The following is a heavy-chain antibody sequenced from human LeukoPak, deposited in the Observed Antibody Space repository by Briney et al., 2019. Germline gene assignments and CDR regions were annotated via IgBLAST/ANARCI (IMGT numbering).Heavy chain of an antibody. D-gene: IGHD1-26*01. Sequence: GGSLRLSCAASGFTFSSYWMHWVRQAPGKGLVWVSRINTDGSSTSYADSVKGRFTISRDNAKNTLYLQMNSLRAEDTAVYYCARDPSSGSTGYFDYWGQGTLVTVSS. CDR3: ARDPSSGSTGYFDY. J-gene: IGHJ4*02. CDR1: GFTFSSYW. CDR2: INTDGSST. V-gene: IGHV3-74*01.